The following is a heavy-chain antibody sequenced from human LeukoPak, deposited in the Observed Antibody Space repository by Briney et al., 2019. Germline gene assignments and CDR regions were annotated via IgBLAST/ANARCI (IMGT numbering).Heavy chain of an antibody. CDR3: AGGPSGSYSRWFDY. Sequence: NPSETLSLTCTVSGDSISSYYWSWIRQPPGKALEWVGYIYNSGSTNYKPSLKSRLSISVDTSKNEFSLKLSSVTPADTAVYYCAGGPSGSYSRWFDYWGQGTLVTVSS. J-gene: IGHJ4*02. D-gene: IGHD1-26*01. V-gene: IGHV4-59*01. CDR1: GDSISSYY. CDR2: IYNSGST.